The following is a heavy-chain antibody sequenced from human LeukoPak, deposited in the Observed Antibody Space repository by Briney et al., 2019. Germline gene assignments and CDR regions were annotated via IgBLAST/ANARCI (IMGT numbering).Heavy chain of an antibody. J-gene: IGHJ5*02. Sequence: VASVKVSCKASGYTFTSYYMHWVRQAPGQGLEWMGIINPSVGSTTYAQKFQGRVTMTRDMSTSAVYMELSSLRSEDTAVYYCAREYYYDSSGPNWFDPWGQGTLVTVSS. CDR2: INPSVGST. D-gene: IGHD3-22*01. CDR3: AREYYYDSSGPNWFDP. V-gene: IGHV1-46*01. CDR1: GYTFTSYY.